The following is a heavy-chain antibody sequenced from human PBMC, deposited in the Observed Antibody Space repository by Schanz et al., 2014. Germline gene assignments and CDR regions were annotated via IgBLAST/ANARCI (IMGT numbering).Heavy chain of an antibody. J-gene: IGHJ3*02. V-gene: IGHV3-23*01. CDR1: GFTFSDYY. CDR3: AKGRFGELSAFDI. CDR2: IGVDGTTT. D-gene: IGHD3-10*01. Sequence: EVQLLESGGGLVQPGGSLRLSCAASGFTFSDYYMSWIRQAPGKGLEWVSVIGVDGTTTYYADSVKGRFTISRDNSKNTLYLQMNSLRAEDTAVYYCAKGRFGELSAFDIWGQGTMVTVSS.